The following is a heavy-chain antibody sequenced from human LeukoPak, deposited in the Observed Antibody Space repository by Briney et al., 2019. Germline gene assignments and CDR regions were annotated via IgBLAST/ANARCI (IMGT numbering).Heavy chain of an antibody. D-gene: IGHD1/OR15-1a*01. J-gene: IGHJ4*02. CDR1: GFTFSSYA. CDR2: ISTTSSYI. V-gene: IGHV3-21*01. Sequence: GGSLRLSCAASGFTFSSYAMNWVRQAPGKGLEWVSFISTTSSYIYYADSVKGRFTISRDNARNSLYLQMNSLRVEDTAVYYCAASDQKNNGLDYWGQGTLVTVSS. CDR3: AASDQKNNGLDY.